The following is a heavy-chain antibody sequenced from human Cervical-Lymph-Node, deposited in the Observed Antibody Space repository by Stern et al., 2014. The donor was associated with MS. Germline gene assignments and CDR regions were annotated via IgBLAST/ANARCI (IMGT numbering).Heavy chain of an antibody. Sequence: QLVQSGTEVKKTGASVKLSCKAPGYTFTSSSMHWVRQAPGQGLEWMGIINPSGDSTTYAPKFQGRVTMTRDTSSSTVYMELSSLGSEDTAVYYCARGQRYFDYWGQGTLVTVSS. CDR1: GYTFTSSS. V-gene: IGHV1-46*01. CDR2: INPSGDST. J-gene: IGHJ4*02. CDR3: ARGQRYFDY.